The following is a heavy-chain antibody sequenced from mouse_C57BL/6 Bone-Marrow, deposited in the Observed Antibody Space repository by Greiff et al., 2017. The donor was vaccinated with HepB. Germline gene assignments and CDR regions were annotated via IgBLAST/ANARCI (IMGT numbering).Heavy chain of an antibody. CDR1: GYTFTSYW. D-gene: IGHD3-3*01. CDR3: ARSKRAEAPWKFAY. J-gene: IGHJ3*01. CDR2: IDPSDSYT. V-gene: IGHV1-69*01. Sequence: QVQLQQPGAELVMPGASVKLSCKASGYTFTSYWMHWVKQRPGQGLEWIGEIDPSDSYTNYNQKFKGKSTLTVDKSSSTAYMQLSSLTSEDSAVYYCARSKRAEAPWKFAYWGQGTLVTVSA.